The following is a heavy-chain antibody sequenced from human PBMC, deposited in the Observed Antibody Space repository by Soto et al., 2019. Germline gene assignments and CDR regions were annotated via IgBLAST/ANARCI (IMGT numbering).Heavy chain of an antibody. V-gene: IGHV3-23*01. CDR3: ARRTSGWYLVC. CDR1: GFTFSSYA. Sequence: EVQLLESGGGLVQPGGSLRLSCAASGFTFSSYAMSWVRQAPGKGLEWVSVISGSGGSTYYADSVKGRFTISRDNSKNTLYLQMNGLRAEDTAVYYCARRTSGWYLVCWGQGTLVSVSS. CDR2: ISGSGGST. D-gene: IGHD6-19*01. J-gene: IGHJ4*02.